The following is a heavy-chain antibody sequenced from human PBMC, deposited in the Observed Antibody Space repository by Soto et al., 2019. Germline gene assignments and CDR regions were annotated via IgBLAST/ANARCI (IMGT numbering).Heavy chain of an antibody. CDR2: IKSDGSST. Sequence: EVQLVESGGGLVQPGGSLRLSCAASGFTFSNYWMHWVRQAPGKGLVWVSRIKSDGSSTNYADSVKGRFTSYRDNAKNTLYLQLNSLRVEDTAVYYCARGNNGMDVWGQGTTVTVSS. V-gene: IGHV3-74*01. CDR1: GFTFSNYW. J-gene: IGHJ6*02. CDR3: ARGNNGMDV.